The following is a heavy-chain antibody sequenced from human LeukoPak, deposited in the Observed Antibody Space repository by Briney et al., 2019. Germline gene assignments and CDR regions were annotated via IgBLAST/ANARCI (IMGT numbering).Heavy chain of an antibody. V-gene: IGHV4-34*01. J-gene: IGHJ4*02. Sequence: MSPETLSLTCAVYGGSFSGYYWSWIRQPPGKGLEWIGEINHSGSTNYNPSLKSRVTISVDTSKNQFSLKLSSVTAADTAVYYCASSGLVVVVAATLDYWGQGTLVTVSS. CDR2: INHSGST. CDR3: ASSGLVVVVAATLDY. CDR1: GGSFSGYY. D-gene: IGHD2-15*01.